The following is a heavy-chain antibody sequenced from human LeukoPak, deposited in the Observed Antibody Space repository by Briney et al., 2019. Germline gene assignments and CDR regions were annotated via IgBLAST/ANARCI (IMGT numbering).Heavy chain of an antibody. CDR3: ARAPSEVGGYYPEYFRH. CDR2: IKSDGKT. V-gene: IGHV3-74*01. Sequence: PGGSLRLSCEASGFTFSRYWMHWVRHAPGKGLVWVSRIKSDGKTNYADSVKGRFTISRDNAKNTVSLQMDSLRAEATGVYYCARAPSEVGGYYPEYFRHWGQGTLVTVFS. CDR1: GFTFSRYW. J-gene: IGHJ1*01. D-gene: IGHD3-22*01.